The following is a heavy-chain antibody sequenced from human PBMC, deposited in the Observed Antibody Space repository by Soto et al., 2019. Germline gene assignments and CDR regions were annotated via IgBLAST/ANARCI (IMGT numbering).Heavy chain of an antibody. Sequence: QVQLQESGPGLVKPSETLSLTCTVSGCSISSYYWSWIRQPPGKGLEWIGYSYYSGSTNYNPYLQSRVTISVETSKNQFSMKLSSVTAADTAVYYCASRYGGTIDYWGQGTLVTVSS. D-gene: IGHD2-2*01. J-gene: IGHJ4*02. V-gene: IGHV4-59*08. CDR3: ASRYGGTIDY. CDR1: GCSISSYY. CDR2: SYYSGST.